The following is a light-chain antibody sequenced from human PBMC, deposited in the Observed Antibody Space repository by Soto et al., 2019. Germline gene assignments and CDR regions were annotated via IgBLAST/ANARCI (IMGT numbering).Light chain of an antibody. J-gene: IGKJ4*01. Sequence: DVQMTQSPSSLSASVGDRVTIICQASQDIDNYLSWFQQKPGKAPELLIYDTSTLEIGVPSRFNGGGFGTDFTFSITSLQPEDIATYYCQQIAYLPFTFGGGTRVEI. CDR3: QQIAYLPFT. CDR1: QDIDNY. CDR2: DTS. V-gene: IGKV1-33*01.